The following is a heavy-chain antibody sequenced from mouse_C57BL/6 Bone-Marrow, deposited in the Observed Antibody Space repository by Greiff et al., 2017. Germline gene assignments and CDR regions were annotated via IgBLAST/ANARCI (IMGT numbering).Heavy chain of an antibody. V-gene: IGHV1-7*01. CDR2: INPSSGYT. Sequence: QVQLQQSGAELATPGASVKLSCTASGYTFTSYWMHWVKQRPGQGLEWIGYINPSSGYTTYNQKFKDKATLTADKSSSTAYMQLSSLTYEDSAVYYCAREDYGSGYFDVWGTGTTVTVSS. J-gene: IGHJ1*03. CDR3: AREDYGSGYFDV. CDR1: GYTFTSYW. D-gene: IGHD1-1*01.